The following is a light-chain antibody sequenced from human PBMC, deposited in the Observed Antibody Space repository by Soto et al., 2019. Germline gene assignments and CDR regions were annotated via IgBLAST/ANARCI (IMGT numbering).Light chain of an antibody. CDR2: GAS. Sequence: EIVLTQSPGTLSLSPGERATLSCRASQSVSSSYLAWYQQKPGQGPRLLIYGASFRATGIPARFSGSGSGTDFTLTISSLEPEDFAVYYCQQRSNWPPITFGQGTRLEIK. V-gene: IGKV3D-20*02. J-gene: IGKJ5*01. CDR1: QSVSSSY. CDR3: QQRSNWPPIT.